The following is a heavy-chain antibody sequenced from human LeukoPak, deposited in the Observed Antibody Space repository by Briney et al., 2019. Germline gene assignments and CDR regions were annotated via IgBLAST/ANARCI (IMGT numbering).Heavy chain of an antibody. V-gene: IGHV3-72*01. D-gene: IGHD1-26*01. Sequence: SGGSLRLSCAASGFTFSDYYMDWVRQAPGKGLEWVGRIRDKANGYTTEYAASVKGRFTISRDDSKNSVYLQMNSLKTEDTAVYYCARDMGATTSYWGQGTRVTVSS. CDR2: IRDKANGYTT. J-gene: IGHJ4*02. CDR3: ARDMGATTSY. CDR1: GFTFSDYY.